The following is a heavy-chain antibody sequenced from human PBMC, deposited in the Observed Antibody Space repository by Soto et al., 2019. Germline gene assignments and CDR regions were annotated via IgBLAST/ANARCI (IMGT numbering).Heavy chain of an antibody. Sequence: QVQLQEWGPGLVKPSQTLSLTCTVSGGSIRNGDYYWGWIRQPPGKGLERIGYVYYSGTTYSHPSLKSRVTISVDTSENEFSLRLSSVTAADTAVYYCVTVNLVGAAYYFDYWGPGTLVTVSS. CDR1: GGSIRNGDYY. CDR3: VTVNLVGAAYYFDY. CDR2: VYYSGTT. J-gene: IGHJ4*02. D-gene: IGHD1-26*01. V-gene: IGHV4-30-4*01.